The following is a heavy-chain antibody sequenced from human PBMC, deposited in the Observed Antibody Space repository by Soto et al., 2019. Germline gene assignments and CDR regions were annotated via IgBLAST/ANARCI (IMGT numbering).Heavy chain of an antibody. CDR3: ARFKNLWFGESDTFDI. J-gene: IGHJ3*02. CDR2: INAGNDNT. V-gene: IGHV1-3*01. D-gene: IGHD3-10*01. CDR1: GYSFTTYG. Sequence: ASVKVSCKASGYSFTTYGIHWVRQAPGQRLEWMGWINAGNDNTKYSQKFQGRVTIIRDTPASIAYMELRSLRSEDTAVYYCARFKNLWFGESDTFDIWGQGTMVTVSS.